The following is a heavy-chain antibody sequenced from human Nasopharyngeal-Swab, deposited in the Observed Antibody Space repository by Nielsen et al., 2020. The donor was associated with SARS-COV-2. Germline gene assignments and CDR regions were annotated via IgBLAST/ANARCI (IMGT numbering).Heavy chain of an antibody. V-gene: IGHV3-30*04. D-gene: IGHD3-22*01. CDR3: ASARASDYYDSSGDDY. Sequence: GESLKISCAASGFIFHSFAMHWVRQAPGKGLEWVALISFDGTNKYYAGSVRGRFTISRDTSKNTLYLQMNSLRAEDTAVYYCASARASDYYDSSGDDYWGQGTLVTVSS. CDR1: GFIFHSFA. J-gene: IGHJ4*02. CDR2: ISFDGTNK.